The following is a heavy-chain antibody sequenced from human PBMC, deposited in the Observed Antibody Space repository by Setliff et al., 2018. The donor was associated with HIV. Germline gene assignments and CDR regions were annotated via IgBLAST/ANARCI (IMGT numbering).Heavy chain of an antibody. V-gene: IGHV1-2*02. D-gene: IGHD2-21*02. J-gene: IGHJ3*02. CDR3: SSGGVVVVTAVWGDAFDI. CDR1: GYTFTGYY. CDR2: INANSGGT. Sequence: ASVKVSCKASGYTFTGYYMHWVRQAPGQGLEWMGWINANSGGTNYAQKCQGRVTMTRDTSISTAYMELSRLISVDTAVYYCSSGGVVVVTAVWGDAFDIWGQDTMITDS.